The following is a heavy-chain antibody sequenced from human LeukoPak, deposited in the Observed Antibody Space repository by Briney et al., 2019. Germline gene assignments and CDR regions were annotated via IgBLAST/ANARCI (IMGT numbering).Heavy chain of an antibody. Sequence: ASVKVSCKASGYTFTGYYMHWARQAPGQGLEWMGWINPNSGGTGYAQKFQGRVTVTRDTSITTAYMELSRLRSDDTAVYYCARLVVTSNSDYFDYWGQGTLVTVSS. D-gene: IGHD2-21*02. V-gene: IGHV1-2*02. CDR1: GYTFTGYY. CDR3: ARLVVTSNSDYFDY. J-gene: IGHJ4*02. CDR2: INPNSGGT.